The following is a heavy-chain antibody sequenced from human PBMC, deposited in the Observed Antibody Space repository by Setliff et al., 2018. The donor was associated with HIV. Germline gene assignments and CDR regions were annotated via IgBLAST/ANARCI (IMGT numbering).Heavy chain of an antibody. D-gene: IGHD4-17*01. Sequence: GGSLRLSCVGSGFNIEEYAMAWVRQVPGKGLEWVSSISWNSVKIDYADFVKGRFTTSRDNAKNSLFLQVNSLRTEDTAVYYCARGQTTGEYWGQGTLVTAPQ. CDR2: ISWNSVKI. J-gene: IGHJ4*02. V-gene: IGHV3-9*01. CDR3: ARGQTTGEY. CDR1: GFNIEEYA.